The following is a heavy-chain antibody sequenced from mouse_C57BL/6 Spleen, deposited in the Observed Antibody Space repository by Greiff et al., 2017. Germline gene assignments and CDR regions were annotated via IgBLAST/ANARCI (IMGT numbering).Heavy chain of an antibody. Sequence: EVQLQQSGPELVKPGASVKIPCKASGYTFTDYNMDWVKQSHGKSLEWIGDINPNNGGTIYNQKFKGKATLTVDKSSSTAYMELRSLTSEDTAVYYCARLRDRGYFDVWGTGTTVTVSS. CDR3: ARLRDRGYFDV. CDR2: INPNNGGT. V-gene: IGHV1-18*01. J-gene: IGHJ1*03. D-gene: IGHD3-3*01. CDR1: GYTFTDYN.